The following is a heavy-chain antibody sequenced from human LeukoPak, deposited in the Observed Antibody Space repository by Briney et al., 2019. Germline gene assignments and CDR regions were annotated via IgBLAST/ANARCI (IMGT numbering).Heavy chain of an antibody. CDR1: GFTFSSYA. J-gene: IGHJ5*02. Sequence: GGSLRLSCAASGFTFSSYAMSWVRQAPGKGLEWVSAISGSGGSTYYADSVKGRFTISRDNSKNTLYLQMNSLRAEDTAVYYCARPSIAARPGWFDPWGQGTLVTVSA. CDR2: ISGSGGST. CDR3: ARPSIAARPGWFDP. V-gene: IGHV3-23*01. D-gene: IGHD6-6*01.